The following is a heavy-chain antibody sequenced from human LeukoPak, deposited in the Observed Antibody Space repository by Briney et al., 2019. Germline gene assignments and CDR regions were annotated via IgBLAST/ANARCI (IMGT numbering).Heavy chain of an antibody. V-gene: IGHV4-39*01. CDR1: GVSLTSYY. J-gene: IGHJ5*02. CDR2: IYYAGSP. CDR3: ARHNVGENIGFDP. Sequence: SETLSLTCTVSGVSLTSYYWGWIRQPPGKGLEWIWRIYYAGSPYYNSSLKSGVTISVDTFKNQFSLMLSSVTAADTAVYYCARHNVGENIGFDPGGEGTLVTVSS. D-gene: IGHD2/OR15-2a*01.